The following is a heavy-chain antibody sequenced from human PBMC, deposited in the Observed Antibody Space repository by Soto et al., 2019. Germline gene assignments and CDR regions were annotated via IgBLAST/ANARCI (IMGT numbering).Heavy chain of an antibody. Sequence: GASVKVSCKASGYTFTSYAMHWVRQAPGQRLEWMGWINAGNGNTKYSQKFQGRVTITRDTSASTAYMELSSLRSEDTAVYYCARGTRYSGYDPNFDYWGQGTLVTVSS. D-gene: IGHD5-12*01. CDR1: GYTFTSYA. CDR3: ARGTRYSGYDPNFDY. V-gene: IGHV1-3*01. J-gene: IGHJ4*02. CDR2: INAGNGNT.